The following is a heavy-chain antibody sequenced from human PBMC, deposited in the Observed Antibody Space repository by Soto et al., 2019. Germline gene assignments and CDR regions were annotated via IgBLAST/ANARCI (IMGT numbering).Heavy chain of an antibody. D-gene: IGHD3-10*01. CDR3: ARDARLLWFGEFDY. CDR2: IKQDGSEK. CDR1: GVTFSSYW. V-gene: IGHV3-7*01. J-gene: IGHJ4*02. Sequence: PGVPLRLSCAASGVTFSSYWMSWVRQAPGKGLEWVANIKQDGSEKYYVDSVKGRFTISRDNAKNSLYLQMNSLRAEDTAVYYCARDARLLWFGEFDYWGQGT.